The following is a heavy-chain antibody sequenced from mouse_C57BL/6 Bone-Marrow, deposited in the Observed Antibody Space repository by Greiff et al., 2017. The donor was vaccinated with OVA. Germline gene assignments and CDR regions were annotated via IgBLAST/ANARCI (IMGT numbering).Heavy chain of an antibody. D-gene: IGHD2-3*01. CDR1: GYTFTDYY. V-gene: IGHV1-26*01. CDR2: INPNNGGT. J-gene: IGHJ4*01. Sequence: VQLQQSGPELVKPGASVKISCKASGYTFTDYYMNWVKQSHGKSLEWIGDINPNNGGTSYNQKFKGKATLTVDKSSSTAYMELRSLTSEDSAVYYCARGSLDDGYSYAMDYWGQGTSVTVSS. CDR3: ARGSLDDGYSYAMDY.